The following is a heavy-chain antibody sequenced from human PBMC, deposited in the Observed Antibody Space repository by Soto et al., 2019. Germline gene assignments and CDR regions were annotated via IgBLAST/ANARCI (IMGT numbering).Heavy chain of an antibody. V-gene: IGHV3-30-3*01. Sequence: QVQLVESGGGVVQPGRSLRLSCAASGFAFNNYSMHWVRQAPGKGLEWVAIMSMDGSNKYYADSVKGRFTISRDNSKGILYLQMSSLRPEDTAVHFCARDRVPYVYFYYGMDVWGQGATVTVSS. J-gene: IGHJ6*02. D-gene: IGHD3-10*02. CDR3: ARDRVPYVYFYYGMDV. CDR1: GFAFNNYS. CDR2: MSMDGSNK.